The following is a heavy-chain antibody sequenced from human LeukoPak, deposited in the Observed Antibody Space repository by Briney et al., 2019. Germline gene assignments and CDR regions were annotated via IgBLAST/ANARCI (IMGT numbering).Heavy chain of an antibody. D-gene: IGHD6-19*01. J-gene: IGHJ4*02. CDR3: ARALQGSGRGRLDY. CDR1: GFTFSSYG. Sequence: PGRSLRLSCAASGFTFSSYGMHWVRQAPGKGLEWVAVIWYDGSNKYYADSVKGRFTISRDNSKNTLYLQMNSLRAEDTAVYYCARALQGSGRGRLDYWGQGTLVTVSS. CDR2: IWYDGSNK. V-gene: IGHV3-33*01.